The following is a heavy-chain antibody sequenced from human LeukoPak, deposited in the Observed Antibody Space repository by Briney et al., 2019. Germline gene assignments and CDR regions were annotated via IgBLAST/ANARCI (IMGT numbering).Heavy chain of an antibody. J-gene: IGHJ4*02. CDR2: INHSGST. CDR1: GGSISSSSYY. Sequence: SETLSLTCTVSGGSISSSSYYWGWIRQPPGKGLEWIGEINHSGSTNYNPPLKSRVTISVDTSKNQFSLKLSSVTAADTAVYYCARGRTGWRDYWGQGTLVTVSS. CDR3: ARGRTGWRDY. D-gene: IGHD2-2*01. V-gene: IGHV4-39*07.